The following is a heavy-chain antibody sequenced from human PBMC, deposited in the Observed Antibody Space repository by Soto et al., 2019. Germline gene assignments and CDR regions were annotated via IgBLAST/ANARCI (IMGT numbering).Heavy chain of an antibody. Sequence: SETLSLTCTVSGGSISSGGYYWSWIRQHPGKGLEWIGYIYYSGSTYYNPSLKSRVTISVDTSKNQFSLKLSSVTAADTAVYYCARGNYYDSSGYFLRSHLNWFDPWGQGTLVTVSS. CDR3: ARGNYYDSSGYFLRSHLNWFDP. J-gene: IGHJ5*02. D-gene: IGHD3-22*01. CDR2: IYYSGST. V-gene: IGHV4-31*03. CDR1: GGSISSGGYY.